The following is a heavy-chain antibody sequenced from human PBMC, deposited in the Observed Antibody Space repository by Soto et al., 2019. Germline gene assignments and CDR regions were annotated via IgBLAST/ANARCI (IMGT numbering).Heavy chain of an antibody. CDR2: IIPIFGTA. CDR3: ARGELHVGAFDI. J-gene: IGHJ3*02. D-gene: IGHD1-7*01. V-gene: IGHV1-69*01. CDR1: GGTFSSYA. Sequence: QAQLVQSGAEVKKPGSSVNVSCKASGGTFSSYAISWVRQAPGQGLEWMGGIIPIFGTANYAQKFQGRVTITAHESTSTAYMELSSLRSEDTAVYFCARGELHVGAFDIWGQGTIVTVSS.